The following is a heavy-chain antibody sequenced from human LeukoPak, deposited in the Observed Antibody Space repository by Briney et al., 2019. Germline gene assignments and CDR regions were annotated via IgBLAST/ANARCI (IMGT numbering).Heavy chain of an antibody. V-gene: IGHV3-23*01. CDR3: AKEGRFYDSSGYYSGAFDI. Sequence: PGGSLRLSCAASGFTFSSYAMSWVRQAPGKGLEWVSAISDSGGSTYYADSVKGRFTISRDNSKNTLYLQMNSLRAGDTAVYYCAKEGRFYDSSGYYSGAFDIWGQGTMVTVSS. J-gene: IGHJ3*02. CDR2: ISDSGGST. D-gene: IGHD3-22*01. CDR1: GFTFSSYA.